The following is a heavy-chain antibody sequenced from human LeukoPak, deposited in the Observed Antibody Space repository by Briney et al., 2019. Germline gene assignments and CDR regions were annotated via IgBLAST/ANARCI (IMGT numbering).Heavy chain of an antibody. CDR3: VRDLTYGARFDY. CDR2: ISSDGNTK. CDR1: GFTFTDYA. J-gene: IGHJ4*02. D-gene: IGHD3-9*01. Sequence: GTSLRLSCVGSGFTFTDYAIHWLRQAPGKGMESVAFISSDGNTKFYADSLKGRITISRDNFRNTVFLEMSTLRPEDTALYFCVRDLTYGARFDYWGQGTLVTVSS. V-gene: IGHV3-30*04.